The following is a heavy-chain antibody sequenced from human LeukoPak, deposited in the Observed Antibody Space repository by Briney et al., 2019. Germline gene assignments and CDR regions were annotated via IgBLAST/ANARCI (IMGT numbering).Heavy chain of an antibody. CDR2: INPNSGGT. J-gene: IGHJ4*02. Sequence: ASVNVSCKASGYTFTGYYMHWVRQAPGQGLEWMGWINPNSGGTNYAQKFQGRVTMTRDTSISTAYMELSRLRSDDTAVYYCARVGGYSYGYDYWGQGTLVTVSS. D-gene: IGHD5-18*01. V-gene: IGHV1-2*02. CDR1: GYTFTGYY. CDR3: ARVGGYSYGYDY.